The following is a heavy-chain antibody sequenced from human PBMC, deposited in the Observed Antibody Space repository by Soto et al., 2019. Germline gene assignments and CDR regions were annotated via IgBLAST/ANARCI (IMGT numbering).Heavy chain of an antibody. D-gene: IGHD3-3*01. Sequence: SETLSLTCGVYGGSFSAYSWTWLRQSPGKGLEWIGEITHGGSTDYNPALKSRLVMSVDTSKNQFSLRVTSVTAADAAVYVCARARFDSWSHIYYGLDVWGQGTTVTVSS. V-gene: IGHV4-34*01. CDR1: GGSFSAYS. J-gene: IGHJ6*02. CDR3: ARARFDSWSHIYYGLDV. CDR2: ITHGGST.